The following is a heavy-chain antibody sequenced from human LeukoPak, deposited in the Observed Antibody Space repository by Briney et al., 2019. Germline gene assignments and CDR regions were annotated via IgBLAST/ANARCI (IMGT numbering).Heavy chain of an antibody. CDR2: INHSGST. V-gene: IGHV4-34*01. J-gene: IGHJ6*03. Sequence: SETLSLTCAVYGGSFSGYYWSWIRQPPGKGLEWIGEINHSGSTNYNPSLKSRVTISVDTSKNQFSLKLSSVTAADTAVYYCARLPPKGYYNYYVDVWGKGTTVTISS. CDR3: ARLPPKGYYNYYVDV. CDR1: GGSFSGYY.